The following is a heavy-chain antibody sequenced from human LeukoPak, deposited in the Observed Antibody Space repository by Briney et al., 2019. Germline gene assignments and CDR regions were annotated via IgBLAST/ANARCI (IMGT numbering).Heavy chain of an antibody. CDR3: AGQPGVKYSRKFDY. J-gene: IGHJ4*02. CDR1: GGSISSSSYY. D-gene: IGHD6-13*01. Sequence: SSETLSLTCTVSGGSISSSSYYWGWIRQPPGKGLEWIGSIYYSGSTYYNPSLKSRVTISVDTSKNQFSLKLSSVTAADTAVYYCAGQPGVKYSRKFDYWGQGTLVTVSS. CDR2: IYYSGST. V-gene: IGHV4-39*01.